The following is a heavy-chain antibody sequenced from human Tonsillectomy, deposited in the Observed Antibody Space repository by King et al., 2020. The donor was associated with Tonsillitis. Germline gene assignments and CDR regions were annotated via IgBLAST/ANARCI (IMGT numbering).Heavy chain of an antibody. CDR2: IYSGGSST. J-gene: IGHJ6*02. CDR1: GFTFSSYA. V-gene: IGHV3-23*03. Sequence: VQLVESGGGLVQPGGSLRLSCAASGFTFSSYAMSWVRQAPGKGLEWVSVIYSGGSSTYYADSVKGRFTISRDNSKNTQYLQMNSLRAEDTAVYYCANLMGIQLWVPSVSTTDDYYYGMDFWGQGTTVTVSS. D-gene: IGHD5-18*01. CDR3: ANLMGIQLWVPSVSTTDDYYYGMDF.